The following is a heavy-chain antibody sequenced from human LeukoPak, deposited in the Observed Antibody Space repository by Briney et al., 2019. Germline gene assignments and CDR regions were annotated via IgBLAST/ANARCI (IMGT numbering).Heavy chain of an antibody. Sequence: GGSLRLSCAASGFTVSSNYMSWVREAPGKGREWVSVIYSGGSTYYADSVKGRFTISRDNSKNTLYLQMNSLRAEDTAVYYCARIDTMVRGAATYYYYGMDVWGQGTTVTVSS. CDR2: IYSGGST. J-gene: IGHJ6*02. CDR3: ARIDTMVRGAATYYYYGMDV. CDR1: GFTVSSNY. V-gene: IGHV3-66*01. D-gene: IGHD3-10*01.